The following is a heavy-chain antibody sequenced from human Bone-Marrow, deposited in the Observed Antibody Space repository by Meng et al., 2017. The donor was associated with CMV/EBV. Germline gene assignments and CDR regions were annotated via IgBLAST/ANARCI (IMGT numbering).Heavy chain of an antibody. Sequence: GESLKISCAASGFTFSSYAMHWVRQAPGKGLEWVAVISYDGSNKYYADSVKGRFTISRDNSKNTLYLQMNSLRAEDTAVYYCARGRSVGYYSFYYFDFWGQGMLVTASS. CDR3: ARGRSVGYYSFYYFDF. CDR1: GFTFSSYA. CDR2: ISYDGSNK. V-gene: IGHV3-30-3*01. J-gene: IGHJ4*02. D-gene: IGHD3-3*01.